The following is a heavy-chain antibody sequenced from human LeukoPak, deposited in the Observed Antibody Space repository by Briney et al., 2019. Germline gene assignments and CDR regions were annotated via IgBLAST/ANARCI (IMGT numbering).Heavy chain of an antibody. D-gene: IGHD6-13*01. CDR1: GFTFSSYA. CDR3: AKYSSSWYSSPFDY. V-gene: IGHV3-23*01. CDR2: ISGSGGST. J-gene: IGHJ4*02. Sequence: GRSLRLSCAASGFTFSSYAMSWFSQAPGKGLEWVSAISGSGGSTYYADSVKGRFTISRDNSKNTLYLQMNSLRAEDTAVYYCAKYSSSWYSSPFDYWGQRTLVTVSS.